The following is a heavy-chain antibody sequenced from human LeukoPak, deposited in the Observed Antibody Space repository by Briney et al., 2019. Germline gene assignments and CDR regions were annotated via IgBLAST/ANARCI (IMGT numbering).Heavy chain of an antibody. CDR1: GFTFSSYG. D-gene: IGHD3-9*01. CDR2: IRYDGSNK. V-gene: IGHV3-30*02. J-gene: IGHJ6*03. CDR3: ARVYSSPGFYSRDYYYMDV. Sequence: GGSLRLSCAASGFTFSSYGMHWVRQAPGKGLEWVAFIRYDGSNKYYADSVKGRFTISRDNSKNTLYLQMNSLRAEDTAVYYCARVYSSPGFYSRDYYYMDVWGKGTTVTISS.